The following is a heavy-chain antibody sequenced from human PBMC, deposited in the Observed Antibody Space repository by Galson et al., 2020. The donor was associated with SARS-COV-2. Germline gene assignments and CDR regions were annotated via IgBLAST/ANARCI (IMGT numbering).Heavy chain of an antibody. CDR1: GFTFSSYW. CDR3: ARGGEGRSFDI. CDR2: FASDGSGT. D-gene: IGHD3-10*01. J-gene: IGHJ3*02. Sequence: GESLKIFCVASGFTFSSYWMHWVRQAPGKGLVWVSRFASDGSGTSYADSVKGRFTISGDNAKNTLYLQMNSLRAEDTAVYYCARGGEGRSFDIWGQGTMVTVSS. V-gene: IGHV3-74*01.